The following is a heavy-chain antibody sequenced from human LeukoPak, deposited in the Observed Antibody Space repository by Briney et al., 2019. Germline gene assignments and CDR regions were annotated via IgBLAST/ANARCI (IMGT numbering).Heavy chain of an antibody. CDR3: ARARFSAALGYGMDV. J-gene: IGHJ6*02. Sequence: GASVKVSCKASGYTFTSYGISWVRQAPGQGLEWMGWISAYNGNTNYAQKLQGRVTMTTDTSTSTAYMELRGLRSDDTAVYYCARARFSAALGYGMDVWGQGTTVTVSS. V-gene: IGHV1-18*01. CDR1: GYTFTSYG. CDR2: ISAYNGNT. D-gene: IGHD6-13*01.